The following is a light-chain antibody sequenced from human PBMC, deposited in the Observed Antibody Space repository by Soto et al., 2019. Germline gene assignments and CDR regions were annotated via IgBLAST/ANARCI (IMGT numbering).Light chain of an antibody. CDR2: LGS. CDR1: QSLLHSNGYNY. CDR3: MQALQTPPYT. Sequence: DIVMTQSPLSLPVTPGEPASISCRSSQSLLHSNGYNYLDWYLQKPGQSPQLLIYLGSNRASGVPDRFSGSGSGTHLTLKISRVEAEDVGVYYCMQALQTPPYTFGQGTKLEIK. J-gene: IGKJ2*01. V-gene: IGKV2-28*01.